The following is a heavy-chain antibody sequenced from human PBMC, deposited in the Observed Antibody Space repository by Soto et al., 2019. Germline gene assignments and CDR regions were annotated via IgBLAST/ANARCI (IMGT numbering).Heavy chain of an antibody. V-gene: IGHV4-31*03. D-gene: IGHD2-21*01. CDR2: IYVTGAV. CDR1: GAALNSGNYY. CDR3: ARLRIATNNYKWFDP. J-gene: IGHJ5*02. Sequence: SETLSLTCSVSGAALNSGNYYWSWIRQVPGKGLEWIGHIYVTGAVDYNPSLRDRITISQDTSERQFSLNLRLVTAADTAVYYCARLRIATNNYKWFDPWGHGTMVTV.